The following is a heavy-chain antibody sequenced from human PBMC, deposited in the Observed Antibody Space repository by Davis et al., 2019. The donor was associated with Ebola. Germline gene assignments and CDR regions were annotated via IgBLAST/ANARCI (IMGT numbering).Heavy chain of an antibody. CDR3: ARVNAATGYSRFDT. CDR1: GFTFSTYT. Sequence: PGGSLRLSCAASGFTFSTYTMTWVRQAPGKGLEWVSSISISSAFIYYADSVKGRFTVSRDNAKNSLYLRMNSLRVEDTALYHCARVNAATGYSRFDTWGQGTLVTVSS. V-gene: IGHV3-21*04. CDR2: ISISSAFI. D-gene: IGHD3-9*01. J-gene: IGHJ5*01.